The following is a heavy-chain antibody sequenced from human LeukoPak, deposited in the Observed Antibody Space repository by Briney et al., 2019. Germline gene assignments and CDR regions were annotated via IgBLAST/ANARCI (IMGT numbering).Heavy chain of an antibody. Sequence: PGGSLRLSCAASGSTFSTYEMYWVRQAPGKGLEYVSVISSDGVSTYYANSVKGRFTISRDNSKNTLYPQMGSLRPEDMAVYYCAREDDYTSGWTSFDYWGQGTLVTVSS. D-gene: IGHD6-19*01. J-gene: IGHJ4*02. CDR1: GSTFSTYE. CDR2: ISSDGVST. CDR3: AREDDYTSGWTSFDY. V-gene: IGHV3-64*01.